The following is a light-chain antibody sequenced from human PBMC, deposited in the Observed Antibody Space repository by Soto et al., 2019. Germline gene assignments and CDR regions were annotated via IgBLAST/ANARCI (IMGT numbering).Light chain of an antibody. CDR2: DAS. J-gene: IGKJ1*01. CDR3: QQYKSPPWT. Sequence: DIHMTQSPSTLSADAGDRVIITCRASQSVSKWLAWYQQKPGKAPTLLMYDASNLQGGVPFRFSGSGSGTEFTLTISDLQPDDFATYYCQQYKSPPWTFGQGTKVDIK. CDR1: QSVSKW. V-gene: IGKV1-5*01.